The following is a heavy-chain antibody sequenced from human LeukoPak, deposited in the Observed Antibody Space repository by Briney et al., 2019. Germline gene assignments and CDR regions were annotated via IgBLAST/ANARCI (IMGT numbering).Heavy chain of an antibody. CDR2: INPSGDST. Sequence: ASVKVSCKASGYTFTNSHMHWVRQAPGQGLEWMAIINPSGDSTTYAQNFQGRVAVTRDTSTSTVYMELSSLRSEDTAVYYCARGPCRGRSCYSFDYWGQGTLVTVSS. D-gene: IGHD2-15*01. J-gene: IGHJ4*02. V-gene: IGHV1-46*01. CDR3: ARGPCRGRSCYSFDY. CDR1: GYTFTNSH.